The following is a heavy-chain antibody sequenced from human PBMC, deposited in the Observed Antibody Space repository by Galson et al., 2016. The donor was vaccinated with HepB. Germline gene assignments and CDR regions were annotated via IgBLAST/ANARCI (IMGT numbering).Heavy chain of an antibody. V-gene: IGHV3-33*06. D-gene: IGHD3-22*01. Sequence: SLRLSCAASGFTFSSYGMHWVRQAPGKGLEWVALIWYDGSNKYYADSVKGRFTISRGNSKNTLYLQMNGLRAADTAVYYCAKITSGYGAFDIWGQGTMVTVSS. CDR1: GFTFSSYG. CDR2: IWYDGSNK. J-gene: IGHJ3*02. CDR3: AKITSGYGAFDI.